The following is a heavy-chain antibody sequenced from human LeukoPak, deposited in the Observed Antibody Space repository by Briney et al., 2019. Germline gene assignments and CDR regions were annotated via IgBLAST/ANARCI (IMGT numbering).Heavy chain of an antibody. Sequence: GASVKVSCKASGYTFTSYDINWVRQATGQGLEWMGWMNPNSGNTGYAQEFQGRVTMTRNTSISTAYMELSSLRSEDTAVYYCARGAQYSSSWYTGYYYYYMDVWGKGTTVTVSS. CDR3: ARGAQYSSSWYTGYYYYYMDV. J-gene: IGHJ6*03. CDR2: MNPNSGNT. V-gene: IGHV1-8*01. D-gene: IGHD6-13*01. CDR1: GYTFTSYD.